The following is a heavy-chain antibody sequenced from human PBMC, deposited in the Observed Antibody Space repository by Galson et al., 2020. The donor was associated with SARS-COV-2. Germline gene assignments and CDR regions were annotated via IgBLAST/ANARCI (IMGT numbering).Heavy chain of an antibody. Sequence: GESLKISCAASGFTFSSYSMNWVRQAPGKGLEWVSSISSSSSYIYYADSVKGRFTISRDNAKNSLYLQMNSLRAEDTAVYYCARDHYGDHQYYYGMDVWGQGTTVTVSS. D-gene: IGHD4-17*01. V-gene: IGHV3-21*01. CDR1: GFTFSSYS. J-gene: IGHJ6*02. CDR2: ISSSSSYI. CDR3: ARDHYGDHQYYYGMDV.